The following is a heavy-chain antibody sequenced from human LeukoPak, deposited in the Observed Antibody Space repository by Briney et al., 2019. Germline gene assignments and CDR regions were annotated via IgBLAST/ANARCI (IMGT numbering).Heavy chain of an antibody. CDR3: ARHLVVPAAID. V-gene: IGHV3-66*04. CDR1: GFTVSSNY. CDR2: IYSGGST. Sequence: GGSLRLSCAASGFTVSSNYMSWVRQAPGKGLEWVSVIYSGGSTYYADSVKGRFTISRDNSKNTLYLQMNSLRAEDTAVYYCARHLVVPAAIDWGQGTLVPVSS. J-gene: IGHJ4*02. D-gene: IGHD2-2*02.